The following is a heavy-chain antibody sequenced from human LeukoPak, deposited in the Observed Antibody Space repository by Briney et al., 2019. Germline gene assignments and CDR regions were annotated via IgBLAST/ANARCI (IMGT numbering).Heavy chain of an antibody. J-gene: IGHJ4*02. V-gene: IGHV3-48*01. CDR3: ARGQWACKVCFDY. CDR1: GFTFNSYS. CDR2: ISSGSSTR. Sequence: PGGSLRLSCAASGFTFNSYSMNWVRQAPGKGPEWVSYISSGSSTRYYADSVKGRFTISRGNAKNSLFLQMNSLRAEDTAVYYCARGQWACKVCFDYWGQGTLVTVSS. D-gene: IGHD1-26*01.